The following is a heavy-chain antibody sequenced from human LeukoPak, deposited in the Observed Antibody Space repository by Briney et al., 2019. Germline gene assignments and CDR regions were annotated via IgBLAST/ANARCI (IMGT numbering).Heavy chain of an antibody. CDR3: ARRGHGYGSPFDY. CDR2: IYPNHNT. D-gene: IGHD5-18*01. Sequence: GGALILSCSASGFTLSSNYMNWVRQAPGKGLEWDSTIYPNHNTFYTDSVKGRFTISSDNSKNTLDLQMSSQKAEDTAVYYCARRGHGYGSPFDYWGQGTLVTVS. V-gene: IGHV3-66*04. J-gene: IGHJ4*02. CDR1: GFTLSSNY.